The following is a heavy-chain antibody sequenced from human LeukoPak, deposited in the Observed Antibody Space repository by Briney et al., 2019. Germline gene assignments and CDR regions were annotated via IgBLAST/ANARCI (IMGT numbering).Heavy chain of an antibody. Sequence: SETLSLTCTVSGGSISGYYWSWIRQPPGKGLEWIGYIYYSGSTNYNPSLKSRVTISVDTSKNQFSLKLSSVTAADTAVYYCARGSSVREEGSGWFDPWGQGTLVTVSS. CDR1: GGSISGYY. V-gene: IGHV4-59*01. CDR2: IYYSGST. D-gene: IGHD3-22*01. CDR3: ARGSSVREEGSGWFDP. J-gene: IGHJ5*02.